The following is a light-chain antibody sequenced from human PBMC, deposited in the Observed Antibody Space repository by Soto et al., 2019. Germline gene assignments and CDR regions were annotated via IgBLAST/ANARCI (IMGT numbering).Light chain of an antibody. V-gene: IGKV1-6*01. Sequence: AIQMTQSPSSLSASVGDRVTITCRASQGIGNRLGWYQQKPGKAPKLLIYAASTLQGGVPSRFSGSGSGTDFTLAISCLQPEDFATYYCLQDSNYPWTFGQGTRVEIK. CDR2: AAS. CDR3: LQDSNYPWT. J-gene: IGKJ1*01. CDR1: QGIGNR.